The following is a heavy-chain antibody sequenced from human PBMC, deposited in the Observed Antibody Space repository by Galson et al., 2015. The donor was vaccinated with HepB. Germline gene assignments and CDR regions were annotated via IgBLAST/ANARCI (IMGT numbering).Heavy chain of an antibody. CDR3: AREVITMIVVVITGWFDP. CDR1: GGTFSSYT. V-gene: IGHV1-69*04. Sequence: SVKVSCKASGGTFSSYTISWVRQAPGQGLEWMGRIIPILGIANYAQKFQGRVTITADKSTSTAYMELSSLRSEDTAVYYCAREVITMIVVVITGWFDPWGQGTLVTVSS. CDR2: IIPILGIA. D-gene: IGHD3-22*01. J-gene: IGHJ5*02.